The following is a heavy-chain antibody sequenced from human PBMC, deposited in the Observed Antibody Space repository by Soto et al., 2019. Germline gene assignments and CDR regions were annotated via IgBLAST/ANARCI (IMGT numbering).Heavy chain of an antibody. D-gene: IGHD1-26*01. CDR3: ARGGRGNFDY. J-gene: IGHJ4*02. CDR2: IIPSIGTT. CDR1: GGTFSSYC. Sequence: SVKVSCKASGGTFSSYCISWVRQAPGQGLEWMGGIIPSIGTTNYAQKLQGRVTMTADTSTTTAYMELSSLRSDDTAVYYCARGGRGNFDYWGQGTLVTVSS. V-gene: IGHV1-69*06.